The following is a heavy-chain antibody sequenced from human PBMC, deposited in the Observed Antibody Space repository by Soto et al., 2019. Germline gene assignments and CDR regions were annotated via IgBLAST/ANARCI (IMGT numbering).Heavy chain of an antibody. V-gene: IGHV3-23*01. Sequence: GGSLRLSCAASGFTFSSYAMSWVRQAPGKGLEWVSAISGSGGSTYYADSVKGRFTISRDNSKNRLYLQMNSLRAEDTAVYYCAKVSQCPYCSSTSCYCNAFDIWGQRTMVTVSS. J-gene: IGHJ3*02. CDR3: AKVSQCPYCSSTSCYCNAFDI. D-gene: IGHD2-2*01. CDR1: GFTFSSYA. CDR2: ISGSGGST.